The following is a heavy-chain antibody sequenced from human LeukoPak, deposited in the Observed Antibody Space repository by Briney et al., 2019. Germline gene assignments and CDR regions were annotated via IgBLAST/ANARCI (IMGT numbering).Heavy chain of an antibody. Sequence: PGGSLRLSCVASGFTFSTYAMSWVRQAPGKGLEWVGRIKSQTDGGTTDYAAPVKGRFTISRDDSKNTLHLQMNSLKTEDTAVYYCTTDPYITGTTYWGQGTLVTVSS. CDR1: GFTFSTYA. J-gene: IGHJ4*02. V-gene: IGHV3-15*01. CDR2: IKSQTDGGTT. CDR3: TTDPYITGTTY. D-gene: IGHD1-20*01.